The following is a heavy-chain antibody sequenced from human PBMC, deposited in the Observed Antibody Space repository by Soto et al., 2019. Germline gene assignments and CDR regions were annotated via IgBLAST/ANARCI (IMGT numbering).Heavy chain of an antibody. CDR2: ITTSSAYI. CDR1: GFTFNTYD. Sequence: EVQLVESGGGLVKPGGSLRLSCAASGFTFNTYDMNWVRQAPGKGLEWVSSITTSSAYIYYANSLKGLITISRDNAKNSLFLKMNSLRAEDTAVYYCVRSGTARLLRHSWFDTWGHGTLVTVSS. J-gene: IGHJ5*01. D-gene: IGHD2-21*01. V-gene: IGHV3-21*01. CDR3: VRSGTARLLRHSWFDT.